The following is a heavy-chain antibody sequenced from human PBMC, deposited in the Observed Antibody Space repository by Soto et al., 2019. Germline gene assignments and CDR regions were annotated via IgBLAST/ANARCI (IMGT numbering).Heavy chain of an antibody. Sequence: QLVESGGGVVQPGRSLRLSCAASGFTFSGYAMHWVRQAPGKGLEWVATISYNGNDKYYVDSGKGRFTISRDNSKNTLFLNMSSLTREDTAFYYCAKDAGDQGYFQNWGQCTLVFVSS. D-gene: IGHD2-21*02. V-gene: IGHV3-30*18. J-gene: IGHJ1*01. CDR1: GFTFSGYA. CDR3: AKDAGDQGYFQN. CDR2: ISYNGNDK.